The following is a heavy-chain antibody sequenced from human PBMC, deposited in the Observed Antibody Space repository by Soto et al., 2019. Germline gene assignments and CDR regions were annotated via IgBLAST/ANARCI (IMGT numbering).Heavy chain of an antibody. CDR2: ISAYNGNT. J-gene: IGHJ5*02. V-gene: IGHV1-18*01. Sequence: ASVKVSCKASGYTFTSYGISWVRQAPGQGLEWMGWISAYNGNTNYAQKFQGRVTMTTDTSTSTAYMELRSLRSDDTAVYYCARGNSAYYDFWSGYYTGSNWFDPWGQGTLVTVSS. D-gene: IGHD3-3*01. CDR3: ARGNSAYYDFWSGYYTGSNWFDP. CDR1: GYTFTSYG.